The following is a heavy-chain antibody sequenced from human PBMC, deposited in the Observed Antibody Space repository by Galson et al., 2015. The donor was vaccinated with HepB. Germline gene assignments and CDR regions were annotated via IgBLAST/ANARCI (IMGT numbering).Heavy chain of an antibody. CDR2: IGTAGDT. J-gene: IGHJ6*03. D-gene: IGHD3-3*01. CDR1: GFTFSSYD. CDR3: GPLWATIFGVVIILYYYYMDV. V-gene: IGHV3-13*01. Sequence: SLRLSCAASGFTFSSYDMHWVRQATGKGLEWVSAIGTAGDTYYPGSVKGRFTISRENAKNSLYLQMNSLRAGDTAVYYWGPLWATIFGVVIILYYYYMDVWGKGTTVTVSS.